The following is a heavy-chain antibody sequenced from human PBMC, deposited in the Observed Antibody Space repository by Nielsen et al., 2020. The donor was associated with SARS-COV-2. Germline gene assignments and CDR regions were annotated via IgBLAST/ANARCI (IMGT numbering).Heavy chain of an antibody. CDR2: INSDGSST. J-gene: IGHJ4*02. CDR1: GFTFSSYW. CDR3: AKDGVLRFLENRRVAY. D-gene: IGHD3-3*01. V-gene: IGHV3-74*01. Sequence: GESLKISCAASGFTFSSYWMHWVRQAPGKGLVWVSRINSDGSSTSYADSVKGRFTISRDNSKNTLYLQMNSLRAEDTAVYYCAKDGVLRFLENRRVAYWGQGTLVTVSS.